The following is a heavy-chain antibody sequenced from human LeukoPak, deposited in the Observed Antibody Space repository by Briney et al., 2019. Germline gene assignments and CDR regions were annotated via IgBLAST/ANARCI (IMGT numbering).Heavy chain of an antibody. CDR2: INSNGDGGTT. Sequence: GESLTLSCAASGFRFMNPWMIWVRQAPRKGLESVGRINSNGDGGTTDCAAPARGRFTISRDYSKNTLYLQMNSLKTEDTAVYYCTTFYLEDSPYWGRGTLVTVSS. CDR3: TTFYLEDSPY. V-gene: IGHV3-15*01. CDR1: GFRFMNPW. J-gene: IGHJ4*02. D-gene: IGHD3-16*02.